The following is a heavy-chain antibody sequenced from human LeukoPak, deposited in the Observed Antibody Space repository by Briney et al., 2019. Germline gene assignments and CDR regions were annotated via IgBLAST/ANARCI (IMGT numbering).Heavy chain of an antibody. CDR2: IWYDGSDK. CDR1: GFTFSSYG. Sequence: GGSLRLSCAASGFTFSSYGMHWVRQAPGKGLEWVAVIWYDGSDKYYADSVKGRFTISRDNSKNTLYLQMNSLRAEDTAVYYCAKAGTTVIRGYFDYWGQGTLVTVSS. D-gene: IGHD4-17*01. V-gene: IGHV3-33*06. J-gene: IGHJ4*02. CDR3: AKAGTTVIRGYFDY.